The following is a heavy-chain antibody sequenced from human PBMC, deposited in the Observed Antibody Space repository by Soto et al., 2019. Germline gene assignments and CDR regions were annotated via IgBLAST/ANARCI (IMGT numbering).Heavy chain of an antibody. CDR3: ARAPSGSYPEFDY. Sequence: PGGSLRLSCAASGFIFSSYTMHWVRQAPGKGLEWVGVITYDGSNQYYADSVKGRFTISRDNSRNMLFLQMNSLRPDDTAVCYCARAPSGSYPEFDYWGQGTLVTVSS. CDR2: ITYDGSNQ. CDR1: GFIFSSYT. V-gene: IGHV3-30-3*01. J-gene: IGHJ4*02. D-gene: IGHD1-26*01.